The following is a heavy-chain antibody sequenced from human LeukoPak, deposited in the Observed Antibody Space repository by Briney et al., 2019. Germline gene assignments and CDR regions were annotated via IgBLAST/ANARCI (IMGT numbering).Heavy chain of an antibody. Sequence: PGGSLRLSCAASGFTFSSYWMHWVRQAPGKGLEWVSAISGSGGSTYYADSVKGRFTISRDNSKNTLYLQMNSLRAEDTAVYYCATHPDKVKYYFDYWGQGTLVTVSS. V-gene: IGHV3-23*01. CDR3: ATHPDKVKYYFDY. CDR2: ISGSGGST. J-gene: IGHJ4*02. D-gene: IGHD1-14*01. CDR1: GFTFSSYW.